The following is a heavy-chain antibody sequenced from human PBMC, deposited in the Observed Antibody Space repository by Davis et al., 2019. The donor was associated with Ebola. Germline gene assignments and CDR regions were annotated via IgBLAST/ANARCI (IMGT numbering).Heavy chain of an antibody. CDR2: INHSGST. CDR1: GGSFSGYY. D-gene: IGHD5-24*01. J-gene: IGHJ4*02. V-gene: IGHV4-34*01. Sequence: PGGSLRLSCAVYGGSFSGYYWSWIRQPPGKGLEWIGEINHSGSTNYNPSLKSRVTISVDTSKNQFSLKLSSVTAADTAVYYCARGGERWLPDPDRATPFDYWGQGTLVTVSS. CDR3: ARGGERWLPDPDRATPFDY.